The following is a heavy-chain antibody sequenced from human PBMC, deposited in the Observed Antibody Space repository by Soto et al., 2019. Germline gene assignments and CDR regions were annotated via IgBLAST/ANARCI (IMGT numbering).Heavy chain of an antibody. J-gene: IGHJ6*02. V-gene: IGHV4-31*03. CDR2: LYYSGST. D-gene: IGHD3-3*01. CDR1: GGSISSGGYY. CDR3: SREGMYYDFWSGQSYYYGMDV. Sequence: QVQLQESGPGLVKPSQTLSLTCTVSGGSISSGGYYWSWIRQHPGKGLEWIGYLYYSGSTYYNPSLKSRVNISVDTSKNHFSLNLSSVTAADTSVYYCSREGMYYDFWSGQSYYYGMDVWGQGITVTVSS.